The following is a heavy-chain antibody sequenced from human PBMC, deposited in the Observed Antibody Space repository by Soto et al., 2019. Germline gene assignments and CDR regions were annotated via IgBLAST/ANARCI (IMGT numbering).Heavy chain of an antibody. CDR1: GYTFTSYY. J-gene: IGHJ6*02. D-gene: IGHD3-10*01. CDR3: ARNIDYYSGPGSGNGHGF. Sequence: QVQLVQSGAEMKEPGDSVRVSCAASGYTFTSYYIHWVRQAPGQGLEWMGWINPKFGDTTYAQDFQGRVSMTRDMSIMTVYMELIRQTSDDTAIYSGARNIDYYSGPGSGNGHGFWGQGTTVTVFS. V-gene: IGHV1-2*02. CDR2: INPKFGDT.